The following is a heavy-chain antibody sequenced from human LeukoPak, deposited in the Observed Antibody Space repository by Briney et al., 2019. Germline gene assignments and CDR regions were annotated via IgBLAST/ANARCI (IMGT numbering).Heavy chain of an antibody. CDR1: GYTFTGYY. D-gene: IGHD3-9*01. J-gene: IGHJ5*02. CDR3: ARDRGDDINWFDP. CDR2: INPNSGGT. Sequence: GASVKVSCKASGYTFTGYYMHWVRQAPGQGLEWMGWINPNSGGTNYAQKFQGRVTMTRDTSISTAYMELSRLRSDDTAVYYCARDRGDDINWFDPWGQGTPVTVSS. V-gene: IGHV1-2*02.